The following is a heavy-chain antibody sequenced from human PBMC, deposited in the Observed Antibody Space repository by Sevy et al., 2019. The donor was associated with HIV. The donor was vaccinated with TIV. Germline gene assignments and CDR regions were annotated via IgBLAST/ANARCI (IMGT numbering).Heavy chain of an antibody. CDR3: AGSGGYGCDI. Sequence: GGSLRLSCVASGFIFNNYWMTWVRQAPGKGLEWVANIKPDGSESYYVDSVKGRFTFSRDNAKNSLYLQMGSLRAEDTAVYYWAGSGGYGCDIWGQGTMVTVSS. CDR1: GFIFNNYW. V-gene: IGHV3-7*01. CDR2: IKPDGSES. J-gene: IGHJ3*02. D-gene: IGHD4-17*01.